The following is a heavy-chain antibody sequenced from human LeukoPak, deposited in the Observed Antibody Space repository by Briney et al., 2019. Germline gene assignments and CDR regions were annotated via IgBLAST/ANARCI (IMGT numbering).Heavy chain of an antibody. J-gene: IGHJ4*02. Sequence: GRSLRLSCAASGFTFSSYWMHWVRQAPGKGLVWVSRINTDGSSTSYADSVKGRFTISRDNAKNTLYLQMNSLRAEDTAVYYCARGGLRYFDWLLDYWGQGTLVTVSS. CDR1: GFTFSSYW. V-gene: IGHV3-74*01. D-gene: IGHD3-9*01. CDR2: INTDGSST. CDR3: ARGGLRYFDWLLDY.